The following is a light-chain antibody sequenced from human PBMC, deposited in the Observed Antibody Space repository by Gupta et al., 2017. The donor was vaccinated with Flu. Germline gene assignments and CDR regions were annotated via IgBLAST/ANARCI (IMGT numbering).Light chain of an antibody. CDR3: QQLHSTPQT. J-gene: IGKJ1*01. V-gene: IGKV4-1*01. CDR2: WAS. CDR1: QSVLYSSNSKNY. Sequence: DIVMTQSPASLTGSLGARATINCRSSQSVLYSSNSKNYLAWYQHKPGQPPKVLIYWASSRESRVPDRFTGRGPGTEFTLTISNVQADDVAVYYCQQLHSTPQTFGQGTKEEI.